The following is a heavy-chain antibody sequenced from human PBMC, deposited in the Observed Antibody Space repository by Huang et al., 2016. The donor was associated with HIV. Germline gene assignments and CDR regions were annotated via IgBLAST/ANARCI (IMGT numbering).Heavy chain of an antibody. CDR3: ATKTAGMDI. V-gene: IGHV3-7*01. J-gene: IGHJ6*02. CDR2: IKQDETEK. Sequence: VESGGRSVQPGGSIRCSCVGSTFTFGAYWMSWVRQPAGKGLEGVANIKQDETEKYYVDSVKGRFNISRDNAKKVLFLEMDALRVEDTAIYFCATKTAGMDIWGQGTTVIVSS. CDR1: TFTFGAYW.